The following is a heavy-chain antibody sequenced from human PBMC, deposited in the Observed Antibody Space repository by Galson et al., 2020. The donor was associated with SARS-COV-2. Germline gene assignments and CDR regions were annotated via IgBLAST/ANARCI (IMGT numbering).Heavy chain of an antibody. CDR2: ISSSSLSI. V-gene: IGHV3-48*01. J-gene: IGHJ4*01. CDR3: ARIGAAND. D-gene: IGHD3-10*01. CDR1: GLIFSMYS. Sequence: GESLKISCVDSGLIFSMYSMTWVRQAPGKGLEWVATISSSSLSIDYADSVKRRFTISRDNARNSLFLQMHSLRFEYTAVYYCARIGAANDWGQGTLVTVSS.